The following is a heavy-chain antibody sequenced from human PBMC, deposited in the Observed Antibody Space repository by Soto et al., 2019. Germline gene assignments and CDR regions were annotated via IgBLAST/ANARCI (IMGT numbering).Heavy chain of an antibody. CDR2: IWYDGSNK. CDR1: GFTFSSYG. J-gene: IGHJ5*02. CDR3: AMAGYSSSYNWFDP. V-gene: IGHV3-33*01. Sequence: GGSLRLSCAASGFTFSSYGMHWVRQAPGKGLEWVAVIWYDGSNKYYADSVKGRFTISRDNSKNTLYLQMNSLRAEDTAVYYCAMAGYSSSYNWFDPWGQGTLVTVSS. D-gene: IGHD6-13*01.